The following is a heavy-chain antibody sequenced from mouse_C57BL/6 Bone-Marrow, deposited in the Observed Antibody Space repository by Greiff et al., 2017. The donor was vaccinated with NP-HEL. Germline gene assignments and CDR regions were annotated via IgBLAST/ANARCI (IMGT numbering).Heavy chain of an antibody. CDR1: GFTFSSYA. Sequence: EVKVEESGGGLVKPGGSLKLSCAASGFTFSSYAMSWVRQTPEKRLEWVATISDGGSYTYYPDNVKGRFTISRDNAKNNLYLQMSHLKSEDTAMYYCARDNQKYFDYWGQGTTLTVSS. CDR2: ISDGGSYT. J-gene: IGHJ2*01. CDR3: ARDNQKYFDY. V-gene: IGHV5-4*01.